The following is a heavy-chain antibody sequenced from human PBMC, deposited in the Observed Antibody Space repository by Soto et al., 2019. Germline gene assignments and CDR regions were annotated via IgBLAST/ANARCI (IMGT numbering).Heavy chain of an antibody. D-gene: IGHD3-10*01. CDR3: ARPRYGSGSYYY. CDR1: GGSISSSSYY. J-gene: IGHJ4*02. CDR2: IYYSGST. Sequence: QLQLQESGPGLVKPSETLSLICTVSGGSISSSSYYWGWIRQPPGKGLEWIGSIYYSGSTYYNPSLRSRLTISVDTSKNQFSLKLSSVTAADTAVYYCARPRYGSGSYYYWGQGTLITVSS. V-gene: IGHV4-39*01.